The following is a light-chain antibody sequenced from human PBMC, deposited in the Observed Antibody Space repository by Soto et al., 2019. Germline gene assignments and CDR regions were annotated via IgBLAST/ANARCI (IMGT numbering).Light chain of an antibody. CDR3: QQYNSYSQT. J-gene: IGKJ1*01. CDR1: QSISSW. V-gene: IGKV1-5*01. CDR2: DAS. Sequence: DIPMTQSPSTLSASVGDRVTITCRASQSISSWLAWYQQKPGKAPKLLIYDASSLESGGPSRFSGSGSGTDFTLTISSLQPDDFATYYCQQYNSYSQTFGQGTKVEIK.